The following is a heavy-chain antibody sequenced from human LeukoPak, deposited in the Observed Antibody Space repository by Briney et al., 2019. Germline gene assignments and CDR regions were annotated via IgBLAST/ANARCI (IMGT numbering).Heavy chain of an antibody. Sequence: GGSLRLSCPASAFTVSHTYMGWVRQAPGKGLEWVSLFYSDDKTYYADSVKGRFTISRDTSRNTLSLQMHRLRDADTAVYYCARLGSGYYFAFDLWGRGTLVTVSS. CDR1: AFTVSHTY. D-gene: IGHD3-22*01. V-gene: IGHV3-66*04. CDR3: ARLGSGYYFAFDL. J-gene: IGHJ2*01. CDR2: FYSDDKT.